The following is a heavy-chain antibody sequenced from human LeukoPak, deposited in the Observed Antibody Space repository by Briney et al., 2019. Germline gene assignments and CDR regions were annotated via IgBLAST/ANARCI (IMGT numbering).Heavy chain of an antibody. J-gene: IGHJ4*02. D-gene: IGHD6-6*01. V-gene: IGHV3-21*01. Sequence: PGGSLRLSCAASGFTFSSYSMNWVRQAPGKGLEWVSSISSSSSYIYYADSVKGRFTISRDNAKNSLYLQMNSLRAEDTAVYYCAYMSSIAARPLEFDYWGQGTLVTVSS. CDR1: GFTFSSYS. CDR3: AYMSSIAARPLEFDY. CDR2: ISSSSSYI.